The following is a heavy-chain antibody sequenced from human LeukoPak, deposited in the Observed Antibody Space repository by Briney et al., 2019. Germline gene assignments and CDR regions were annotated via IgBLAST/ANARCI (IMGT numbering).Heavy chain of an antibody. D-gene: IGHD3-10*01. CDR1: GFTFSSYA. V-gene: IGHV3-23*01. CDR3: AKDTITMVRGVTSYYFDY. CDR2: ISGSGGST. J-gene: IGHJ4*02. Sequence: GGSLRLSCAASGFTFSSYAMSWVRQAPGKGLEWVSAISGSGGSTYYADSVKGRFTISRDNPKNTLYLQMNSLRAEDTAVYYCAKDTITMVRGVTSYYFDYWGQGTLVTVSS.